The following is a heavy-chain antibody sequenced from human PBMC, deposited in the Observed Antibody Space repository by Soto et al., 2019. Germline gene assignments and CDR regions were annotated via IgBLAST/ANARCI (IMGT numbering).Heavy chain of an antibody. Sequence: EVQLVESGGGLVQPGGSLRLSCAASGFTFSSYSMSWVRQAPGKGLEWVANIKHDGSEKYYVDSVKGRFTISRDNAKNSLYLQMNSLGAEDTAVYYCTSLMVRGVMWLDYWGQGTLVTVSS. D-gene: IGHD3-10*01. CDR1: GFTFSSYS. CDR2: IKHDGSEK. V-gene: IGHV3-7*05. CDR3: TSLMVRGVMWLDY. J-gene: IGHJ4*02.